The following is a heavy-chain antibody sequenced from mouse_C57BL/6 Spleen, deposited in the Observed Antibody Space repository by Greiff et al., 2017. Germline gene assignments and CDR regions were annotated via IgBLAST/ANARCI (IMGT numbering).Heavy chain of an antibody. J-gene: IGHJ4*01. Sequence: EVKLVESGGGLVQPGGSMKLSCVASGFTFSNYWMNWVRQSPEKGLEWVAQIRLKSDNYATHYAESVKGRFTISRDDSKSSVYLQMNNLRAEDTGIYYCTDHDYDLYAMDYWGQGTSVTVSS. CDR1: GFTFSNYW. V-gene: IGHV6-3*01. CDR3: TDHDYDLYAMDY. D-gene: IGHD2-4*01. CDR2: IRLKSDNYAT.